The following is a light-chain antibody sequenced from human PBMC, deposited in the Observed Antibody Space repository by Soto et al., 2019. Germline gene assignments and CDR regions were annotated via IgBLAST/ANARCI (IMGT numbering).Light chain of an antibody. CDR3: QSYESSSLSGFV. J-gene: IGLJ1*01. CDR2: DDD. Sequence: QSVLTQPPSVSAAPGQRVTISCPGSSSNIGGNSVSWYQQLPGTAPKLLIYDDDKRPSGIPDRFSGSKSGISASLAITGLQADDEADYYCQSYESSSLSGFVFGSGTKV. V-gene: IGLV1-51*01. CDR1: SSNIGGNS.